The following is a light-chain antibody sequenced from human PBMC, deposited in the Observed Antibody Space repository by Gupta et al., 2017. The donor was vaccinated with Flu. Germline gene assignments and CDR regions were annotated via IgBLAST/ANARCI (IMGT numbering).Light chain of an antibody. CDR2: ENK. CDR1: SNDVGSYNL. CDR3: CSYATSSWV. V-gene: IGLV2-23*01. Sequence: QSALTQPASVSVTPGQSLTISCTGTSNDVGSYNLVSWYQQHPGKVPKLMIYENKKRPSGISNRFSGSKSGNTASLTISGIQAEDEADDYCCSYATSSWVFGGGTKVTVL. J-gene: IGLJ3*02.